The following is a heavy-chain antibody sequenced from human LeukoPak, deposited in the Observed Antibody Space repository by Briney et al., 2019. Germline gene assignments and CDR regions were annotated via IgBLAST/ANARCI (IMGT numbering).Heavy chain of an antibody. J-gene: IGHJ4*02. D-gene: IGHD4-23*01. Sequence: SETLSLTCTVSGYSISTGYFWGWIRQTPGKGLEWIGSIYHSGTTYYNPSLKSRVTISVDTSENQFSLKLNSVTAADTAVYYCARDSRLLVRMIDYWGQGTLVTVSS. CDR3: ARDSRLLVRMIDY. CDR1: GYSISTGYF. CDR2: IYHSGTT. V-gene: IGHV4-38-2*02.